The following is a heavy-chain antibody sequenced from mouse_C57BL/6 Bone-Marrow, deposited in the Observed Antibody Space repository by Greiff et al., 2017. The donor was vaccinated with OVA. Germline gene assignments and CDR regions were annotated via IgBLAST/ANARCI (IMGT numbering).Heavy chain of an antibody. CDR2: IHPSDSDT. J-gene: IGHJ2*01. Sequence: VQLQQPGAELVKPGASVKVSCKASGYTFTSYWMHWVKQRPGQGLEWIGRIHPSDSDTNYNQKFKGKATFTVDKSSSTAYRQLSSLTSEDSAVYYCAIGRDPGDYFDYWGQGTTLTVSS. CDR1: GYTFTSYW. V-gene: IGHV1-74*01. D-gene: IGHD3-3*01. CDR3: AIGRDPGDYFDY.